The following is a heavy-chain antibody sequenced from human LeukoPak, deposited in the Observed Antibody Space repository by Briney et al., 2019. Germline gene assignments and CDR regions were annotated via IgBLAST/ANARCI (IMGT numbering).Heavy chain of an antibody. CDR2: IYYSGST. V-gene: IGHV4-59*08. Sequence: SETLSLTCTVSGGSISSYYWSWIRQPPGKGLEWIGYIYYSGSTNYNPSLKSRVTISVDTSKNPFSLKLSSVTAADTAVYYCARQVLWFSWFDPWGQGTLVTVSS. CDR3: ARQVLWFSWFDP. D-gene: IGHD3-10*01. J-gene: IGHJ5*02. CDR1: GGSISSYY.